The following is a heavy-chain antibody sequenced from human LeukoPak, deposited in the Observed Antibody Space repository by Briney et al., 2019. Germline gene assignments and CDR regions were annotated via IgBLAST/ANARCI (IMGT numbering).Heavy chain of an antibody. D-gene: IGHD6-6*01. CDR3: AKDLHRGSPNAFDI. Sequence: GGSLRLSCAASGFTFSSYWMSWVRQAPGKGLEWVANIKEDGSEKYYVDSVKGRFTISRDDSKNTLFLQMNSLRGEDTAVYYCAKDLHRGSPNAFDIWGQGTMVTVSS. V-gene: IGHV3-7*03. CDR2: IKEDGSEK. CDR1: GFTFSSYW. J-gene: IGHJ3*02.